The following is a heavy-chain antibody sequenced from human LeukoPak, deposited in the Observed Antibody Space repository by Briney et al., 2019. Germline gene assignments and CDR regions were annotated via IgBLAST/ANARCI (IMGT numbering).Heavy chain of an antibody. CDR1: GGSINSGGYY. CDR3: ARDYGDFSLDS. D-gene: IGHD4-17*01. J-gene: IGHJ4*02. V-gene: IGHV4-31*03. CDR2: VYYSGST. Sequence: SETLSLTCTVSGGSINSGGYYWSWIRQHPGNGLEWIGYVYYSGSTFYNPSLKSRLSISVDTSKNQFSLKLSSVTAADTAVYFCARDYGDFSLDSWGQGALVTVSS.